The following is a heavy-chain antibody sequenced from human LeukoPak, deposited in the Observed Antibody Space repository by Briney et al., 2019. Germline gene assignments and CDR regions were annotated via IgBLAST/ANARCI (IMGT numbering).Heavy chain of an antibody. J-gene: IGHJ4*02. D-gene: IGHD3-9*01. CDR2: ISGSGGTT. CDR1: GFTFSSYA. CDR3: AKDGITLDWLYYYFDY. Sequence: GGSLRLSCGASGFTFSSYAMSWVRQAPGKGLEWVSAISGSGGTTYYADSVKGRFTISRDNSKNTLYLQMNSLRAEDTAVYYCAKDGITLDWLYYYFDYWGQGTLVTVSS. V-gene: IGHV3-23*01.